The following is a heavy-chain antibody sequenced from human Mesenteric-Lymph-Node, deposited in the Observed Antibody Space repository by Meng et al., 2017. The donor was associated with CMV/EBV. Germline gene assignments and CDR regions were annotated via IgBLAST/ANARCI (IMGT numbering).Heavy chain of an antibody. CDR2: INQSGST. D-gene: IGHD1-1*01. CDR3: ARGTRGGTNWFVDF. Sequence: SETLSLTCAVYGGSFSGYYWTWIRQPPGKGLEWIGEINQSGSTNYNPSLKSRVTISVDTSKNQFSLKLSSVTAADTAVYYRARGTRGGTNWFVDFWGQGTLVTVSS. J-gene: IGHJ4*02. V-gene: IGHV4-34*01. CDR1: GGSFSGYY.